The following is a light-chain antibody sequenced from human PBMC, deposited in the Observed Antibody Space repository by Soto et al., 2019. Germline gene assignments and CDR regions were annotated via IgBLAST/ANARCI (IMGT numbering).Light chain of an antibody. V-gene: IGKV3-11*01. Sequence: EIVLTQSPANLSLPPGERATLSCRASQSVSSYLAWYQQKPGQTPRLLIYDASNRATGIPARFSGSGSGTDFTLTISSLESEDFAVYYCQQRSHWPTFGQGTKLEI. CDR3: QQRSHWPT. CDR2: DAS. CDR1: QSVSSY. J-gene: IGKJ2*01.